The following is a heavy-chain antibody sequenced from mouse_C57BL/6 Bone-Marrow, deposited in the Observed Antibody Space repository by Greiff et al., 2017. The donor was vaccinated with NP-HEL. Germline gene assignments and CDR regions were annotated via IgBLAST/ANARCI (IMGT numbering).Heavy chain of an antibody. CDR3: ARHEDKGFGYYGSSSYAMDY. D-gene: IGHD1-1*01. Sequence: QVQLKQSGAELVKPGASVKLSCKASGYTFTEYTIHWVKQRSGQGLEWIGWFYPGSGSIKYNEKFKDKATLTADKSSSTVYMELSRLTSEDSAVYFCARHEDKGFGYYGSSSYAMDYWGQGTSVTVSS. V-gene: IGHV1-62-2*01. CDR2: FYPGSGSI. J-gene: IGHJ4*01. CDR1: GYTFTEYT.